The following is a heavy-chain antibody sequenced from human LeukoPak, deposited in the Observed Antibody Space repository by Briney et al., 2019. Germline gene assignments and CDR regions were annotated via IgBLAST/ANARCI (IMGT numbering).Heavy chain of an antibody. Sequence: ASVKVSCKASGYTFTGYYMHWVRQAPGQGLEWMGWINPNSGGTNYAQKFQGRVTITRDTSISTAYMELSRLRSDDTAVYYCARVGLDDFWSGYSFEHWGQCTLVTVSS. CDR2: INPNSGGT. D-gene: IGHD3-3*01. J-gene: IGHJ1*01. V-gene: IGHV1-2*02. CDR1: GYTFTGYY. CDR3: ARVGLDDFWSGYSFEH.